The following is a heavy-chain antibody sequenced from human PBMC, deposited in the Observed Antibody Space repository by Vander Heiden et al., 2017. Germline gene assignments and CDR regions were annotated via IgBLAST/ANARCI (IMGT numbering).Heavy chain of an antibody. CDR3: ARYSGSDFY. D-gene: IGHD5-12*01. CDR2: IFPGDSDT. CDR1: GYSFISYW. J-gene: IGHJ4*02. Sequence: EVQLVQSGAEVKKPGESLKISCQASGYSFISYWIAWVRQKPGKGLGYMGLIFPGDSDTRYGPSFEGQVTISADMSITTAYLQWSSLEASDTAIYYCARYSGSDFYWGQGTLVTVSS. V-gene: IGHV5-51*01.